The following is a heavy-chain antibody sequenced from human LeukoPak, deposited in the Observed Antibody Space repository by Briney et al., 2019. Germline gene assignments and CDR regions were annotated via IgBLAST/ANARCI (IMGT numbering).Heavy chain of an antibody. D-gene: IGHD3-22*01. J-gene: IGHJ4*02. V-gene: IGHV1-18*01. CDR1: GYTFTSYG. Sequence: AAVKVSCKPSGYTFTSYGIRWVRQAPAQGRDWMGWSSAYNGNTNYAQKLQGRVTMTTDTSTRTAYMELRSLRSDDTAAYYCARDISYYYDSRYFDYWGQGTLVTVSS. CDR3: ARDISYYYDSRYFDY. CDR2: SSAYNGNT.